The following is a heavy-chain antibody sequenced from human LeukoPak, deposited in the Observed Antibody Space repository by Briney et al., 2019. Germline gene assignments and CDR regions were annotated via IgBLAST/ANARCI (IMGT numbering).Heavy chain of an antibody. CDR1: GGPISSSSYY. D-gene: IGHD6-19*01. Sequence: SETLSLTCTVSGGPISSSSYYWGWIRQPPGKGLEWIGSIYYSGSTYYNPSLKSRVTISVDTSKNQFSLKLSSVTAADTAVYYCARDRHPYSSGWYKGGGIDYWGQGTLVTVSS. J-gene: IGHJ4*02. CDR3: ARDRHPYSSGWYKGGGIDY. CDR2: IYYSGST. V-gene: IGHV4-39*07.